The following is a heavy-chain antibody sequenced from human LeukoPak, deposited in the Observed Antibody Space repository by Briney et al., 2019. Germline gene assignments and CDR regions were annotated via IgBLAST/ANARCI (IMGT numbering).Heavy chain of an antibody. V-gene: IGHV4-59*12. CDR2: IHDSGST. Sequence: PSETLSLTCSVSGGSINSYYWTWIRQPPGKGLEWIGNIHDSGSTRYNPSLKSRVTMSIDTSNNQFSLRLRFVTAADTAVYYCARDSGTTGEVKFDPWGQGTLVTVSS. CDR3: ARDSGTTGEVKFDP. D-gene: IGHD3-10*01. CDR1: GGSINSYY. J-gene: IGHJ5*02.